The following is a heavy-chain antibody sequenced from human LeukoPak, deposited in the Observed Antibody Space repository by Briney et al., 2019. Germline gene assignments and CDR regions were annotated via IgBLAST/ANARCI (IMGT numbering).Heavy chain of an antibody. CDR2: MNPNSGNT. Sequence: ASVKVSCKASGYTFTSYDINWVRQATGQGFEWMGWMNPNSGNTGYAQKFQGRVTMTRNTSISTAYMELSSLRSEDTAVYYCARALGLSFNWFDPWGQGTLVTVSS. CDR1: GYTFTSYD. D-gene: IGHD3-16*01. CDR3: ARALGLSFNWFDP. V-gene: IGHV1-8*01. J-gene: IGHJ5*02.